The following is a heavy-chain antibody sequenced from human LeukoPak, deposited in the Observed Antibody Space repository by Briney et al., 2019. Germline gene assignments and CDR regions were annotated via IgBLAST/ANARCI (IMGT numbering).Heavy chain of an antibody. V-gene: IGHV3-74*01. CDR1: GFTFSSYW. J-gene: IGHJ3*02. CDR3: ARDRRGGDYYDSSGYYMSDAFDI. D-gene: IGHD3-22*01. Sequence: GGSLRLSCAASGFTFSSYWMHWVRQAPGKGLVWVSRINSDGSSTSYADSVKGRFTISRDNAKNTLYLQMNSLRAEDTAVYYCARDRRGGDYYDSSGYYMSDAFDIWGQGTMVTVSS. CDR2: INSDGSST.